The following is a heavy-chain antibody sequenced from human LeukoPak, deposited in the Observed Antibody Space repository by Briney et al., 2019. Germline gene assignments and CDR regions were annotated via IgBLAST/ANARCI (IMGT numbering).Heavy chain of an antibody. CDR1: GGTFSSYA. CDR3: ARENGAYCGGDYPIDY. V-gene: IGHV1-69*05. D-gene: IGHD2-21*02. CDR2: IIPIFGTA. Sequence: SVKVSCKASGGTFSSYAISWVRQAPGQGLEWMGRIIPIFGTANYAQKFQGRVTITTDESTSTAYMELSSLRSEDTAVYHCARENGAYCGGDYPIDYWGQGTLVTVSS. J-gene: IGHJ4*02.